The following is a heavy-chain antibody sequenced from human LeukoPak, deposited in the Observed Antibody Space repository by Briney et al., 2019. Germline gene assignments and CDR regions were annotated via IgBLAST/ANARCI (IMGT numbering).Heavy chain of an antibody. CDR3: ARHWVVTPNY. V-gene: IGHV4-39*01. CDR1: GGSISNSSYY. J-gene: IGHJ4*02. D-gene: IGHD4-23*01. Sequence: SETLSLTCIVSGGSISNSSYYWGWIREPPGKGLEWIGSIYYSGSAYYNPSLKSRVTIPVDTSKNQFSLKLTSVTAADTAVYYCARHWVVTPNYWGQGTLVTVSS. CDR2: IYYSGSA.